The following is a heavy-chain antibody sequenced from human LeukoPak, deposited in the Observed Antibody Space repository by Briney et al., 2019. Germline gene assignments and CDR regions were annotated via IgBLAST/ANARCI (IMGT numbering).Heavy chain of an antibody. CDR3: AGINYYDSSGYYNY. CDR1: GGSFSGYY. Sequence: SETLSLTCAVYGGSFSGYYWSWIRQPPGKALEWIGYIYYSWSTNYNPSLKSRVTISVDTSKNQFSLKLSSVSAADTAVYYCAGINYYDSSGYYNYWGQGTLVTVST. V-gene: IGHV4-59*13. J-gene: IGHJ4*02. CDR2: IYYSWST. D-gene: IGHD3-22*01.